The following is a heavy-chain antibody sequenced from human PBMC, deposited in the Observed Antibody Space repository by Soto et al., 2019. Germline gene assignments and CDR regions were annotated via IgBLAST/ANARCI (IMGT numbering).Heavy chain of an antibody. CDR2: IKSKSEGGTI. Sequence: EVQLVDSGGGLVKPGGSLRISCTASGLIFSNAWFNWVRQAPGKGLEWVGQIKSKSEGGTIDYAAPVKGRFTISRDDSKNTVYLQMSSLKTEDTAVYYCTTEKYTYGPYALDYWGQGTLVTVSS. CDR3: TTEKYTYGPYALDY. J-gene: IGHJ4*02. CDR1: GLIFSNAW. V-gene: IGHV3-15*07. D-gene: IGHD5-18*01.